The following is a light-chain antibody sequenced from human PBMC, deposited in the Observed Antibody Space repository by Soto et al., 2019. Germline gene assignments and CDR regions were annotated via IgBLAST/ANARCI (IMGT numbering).Light chain of an antibody. V-gene: IGKV3-11*01. CDR2: DAS. Sequence: EILLTQSPATLSLSPGERATLSCRASQSVSSYLAWYQQKPGQSPRLLIYDASNMPTGIPARFSGSGSGTDFTLTISSLEPEDVEVYYCQQRGNWPLTFGGGTKVEIK. CDR3: QQRGNWPLT. CDR1: QSVSSY. J-gene: IGKJ4*01.